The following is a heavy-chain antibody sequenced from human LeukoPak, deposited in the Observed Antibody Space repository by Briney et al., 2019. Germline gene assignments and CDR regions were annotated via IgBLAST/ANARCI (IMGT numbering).Heavy chain of an antibody. CDR1: GFTFSSYW. J-gene: IGHJ4*02. CDR3: ARGITTSTH. CDR2: INTDGSST. Sequence: GGSLRLSCAASGFTFSSYWMHWVRHAPGKGLVWVSRINTDGSSTNYADSVKGRFTISRDNAKNTLYLQMNSLRAEDRAFYYCARGITTSTHWGQGTLVTVSS. D-gene: IGHD3-22*01. V-gene: IGHV3-74*01.